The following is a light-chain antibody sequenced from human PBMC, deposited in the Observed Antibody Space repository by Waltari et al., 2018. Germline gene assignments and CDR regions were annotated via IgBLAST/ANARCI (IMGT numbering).Light chain of an antibody. CDR3: QQDYNLRT. CDR2: GAS. V-gene: IGKV3D-7*01. J-gene: IGKJ1*01. Sequence: PGERVTLSCRASKSVNSSYLTWSQQKPGQAPRLLIYGASTRATGIPARFSGSGSGTDFTLTISSLQPEDFAVYYCQQDYNLRTFGQGTKVEIK. CDR1: KSVNSSY.